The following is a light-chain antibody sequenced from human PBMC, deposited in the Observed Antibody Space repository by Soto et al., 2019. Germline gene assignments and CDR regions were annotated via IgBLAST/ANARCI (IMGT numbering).Light chain of an antibody. V-gene: IGKV3-20*01. CDR2: GAF. J-gene: IGKJ2*01. CDR1: QSVSSSY. CDR3: QQYGSSSLYT. Sequence: EIVLTQSPGTLSLSPGERATLSCRASQSVSSSYLAWYQQKPGQAPRLLIYGAFSRATGIPDRFSGSGSGTDFTLTFSRLEREDFAVYYCQQYGSSSLYTFGQGTKLEIK.